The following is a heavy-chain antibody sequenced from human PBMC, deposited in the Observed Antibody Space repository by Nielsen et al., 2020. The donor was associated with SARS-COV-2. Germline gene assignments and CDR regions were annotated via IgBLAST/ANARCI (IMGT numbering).Heavy chain of an antibody. CDR3: ASGYYDILTGLDYYYGMDV. CDR1: GYSFTSYW. J-gene: IGHJ6*02. Sequence: GESLKISCKGSGYSFTSYWIGWVRQMPGKGLEWMGIIYPGDSDTRYSPSFQGQVTFSADKSISTAYLQWSSLKASDTAMYYCASGYYDILTGLDYYYGMDVWGQGTTVTVSS. V-gene: IGHV5-51*01. D-gene: IGHD3-9*01. CDR2: IYPGDSDT.